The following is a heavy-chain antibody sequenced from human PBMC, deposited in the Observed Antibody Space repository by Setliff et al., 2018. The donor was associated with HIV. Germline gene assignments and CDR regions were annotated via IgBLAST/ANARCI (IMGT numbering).Heavy chain of an antibody. CDR1: DASITADTFY. CDR2: IHNSGTT. D-gene: IGHD1-1*01. CDR3: ARSNLEPTSRLVDP. Sequence: PSETLSLTCTVSDASITADTFYWNWLRQPPGKGPEWIGYIHNSGTTHYNPAFESRLIISLDMSNNRFSLNLASVTAADTAVYYCARSNLEPTSRLVDPWGPGTLVTVSS. J-gene: IGHJ5*02. V-gene: IGHV4-30-4*08.